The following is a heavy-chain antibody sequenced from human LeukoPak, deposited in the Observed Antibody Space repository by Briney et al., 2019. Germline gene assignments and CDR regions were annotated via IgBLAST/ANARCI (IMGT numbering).Heavy chain of an antibody. CDR2: ISYDGSNK. D-gene: IGHD3-22*01. CDR3: AKGGGSHSSGYYLDY. J-gene: IGHJ4*02. CDR1: GFTFSSYA. Sequence: PGGSLRLSCAASGFTFSSYAMHWVRQAPGKGLEWVAVISYDGSNKYYADSVKGRFTISRDNSKNTLYLQMNSLRAEDTAVYYCAKGGGSHSSGYYLDYWGQGTLVTVSS. V-gene: IGHV3-30*04.